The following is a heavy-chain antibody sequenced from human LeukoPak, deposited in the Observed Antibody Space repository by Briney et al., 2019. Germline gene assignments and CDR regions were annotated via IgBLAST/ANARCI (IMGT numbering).Heavy chain of an antibody. CDR1: GFTFSSYS. J-gene: IGHJ4*02. V-gene: IGHV3-21*01. CDR2: ISSSSSYI. Sequence: GGSLRLSCAASGFTFSSYSMNWVRQAPEKGLEWVSSISSSSSYIYYADSVKGRFTVSRDNAKNSLYLQMNSLRAEDTAVYYCARDRSFNYYDSSGYRDYWGQGTLVTVSS. D-gene: IGHD3-22*01. CDR3: ARDRSFNYYDSSGYRDY.